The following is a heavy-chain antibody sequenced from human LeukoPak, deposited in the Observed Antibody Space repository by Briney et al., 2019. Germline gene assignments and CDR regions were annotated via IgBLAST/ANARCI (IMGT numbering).Heavy chain of an antibody. J-gene: IGHJ5*02. CDR2: INPSGGST. CDR1: GYTFTSYY. CDR3: ARDTGSREGSGSYLNWFDP. Sequence: GASVKVSCKASGYTFTSYYMHWVRQAPGQGLEWMGIINPSGGSTSYAQKFQGRVTMTRDTSTSTVYMELSSLRSEDTAVYYCARDTGSREGSGSYLNWFDPWGQGTLVTVSS. V-gene: IGHV1-46*01. D-gene: IGHD3-10*01.